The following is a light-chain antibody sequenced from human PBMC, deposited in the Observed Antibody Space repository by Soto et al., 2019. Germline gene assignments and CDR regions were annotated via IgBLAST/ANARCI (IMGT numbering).Light chain of an antibody. CDR3: QQYVNSPVT. J-gene: IGKJ2*01. V-gene: IGKV3-20*01. Sequence: EIVLTQSPATLYLSPGEGATLSCRASQRVNSSYLAWYQQKPGQAPRLLISGASDRATGVPARVSGSGSGTDFNLTISRLEPEDFAVYYCQQYVNSPVTFGQGTKLQIK. CDR2: GAS. CDR1: QRVNSSY.